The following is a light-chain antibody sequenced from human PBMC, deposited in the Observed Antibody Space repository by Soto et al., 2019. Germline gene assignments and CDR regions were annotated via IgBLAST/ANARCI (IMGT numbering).Light chain of an antibody. V-gene: IGKV3-20*01. Sequence: EIVLTQSPGTLSLSPGERATLSCRASQSVDTRYLGWYQQKPGQSPRLLIYGASSRSTGIPDRFSGSGSGTDFTLTITRLDPDDFAVYYCQQYGNSPWTFGQGTKVEIK. CDR3: QQYGNSPWT. CDR1: QSVDTRY. J-gene: IGKJ1*01. CDR2: GAS.